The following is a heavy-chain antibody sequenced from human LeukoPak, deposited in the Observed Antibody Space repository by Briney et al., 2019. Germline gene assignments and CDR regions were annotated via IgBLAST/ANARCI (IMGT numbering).Heavy chain of an antibody. CDR2: INTDGIST. V-gene: IGHV3-74*01. J-gene: IGHJ6*03. CDR3: ASCSDYYYYHMDV. Sequence: GGSLRLSCAASGFTFSSYWMHWVRQAPGKGLVWVSRINTDGISTTYADSVEGRFIISRDNAKNTLYLQMNNLRAEDTAVYYCASCSDYYYYHMDVWGKGTTVTVS. D-gene: IGHD3-10*02. CDR1: GFTFSSYW.